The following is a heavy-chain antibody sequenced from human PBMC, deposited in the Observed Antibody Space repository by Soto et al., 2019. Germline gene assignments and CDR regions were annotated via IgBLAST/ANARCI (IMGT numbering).Heavy chain of an antibody. V-gene: IGHV3-23*01. CDR3: AHPRGYGVFDAVDI. CDR2: ISGSGGST. J-gene: IGHJ3*02. CDR1: GFTFSSYA. Sequence: EVQLLESGGGLVQPGGSLRLSCAASGFTFSSYAMSWVRQAPGKGLEWVSAISGSGGSTYYADSVKGRFTISRDNSKNTLYLHMSSLRTEDTAVFYCAHPRGYGVFDAVDIWGQGTMVTVSS. D-gene: IGHD4-17*01.